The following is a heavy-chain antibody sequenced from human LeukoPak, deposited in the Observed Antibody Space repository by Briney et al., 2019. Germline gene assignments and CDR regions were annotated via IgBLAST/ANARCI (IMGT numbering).Heavy chain of an antibody. CDR3: ARVGIDSSSWYYFDY. J-gene: IGHJ4*02. Sequence: GASVTVSCKASGYTFTGYYMHWLRQAPGQGLEWMGWINPNSGGTNYAQKFQGRVTMTRDTSISTAYMELSRLRSDDTAVYYCARVGIDSSSWYYFDYWGQGTLVTVSS. D-gene: IGHD6-13*01. CDR2: INPNSGGT. V-gene: IGHV1-2*02. CDR1: GYTFTGYY.